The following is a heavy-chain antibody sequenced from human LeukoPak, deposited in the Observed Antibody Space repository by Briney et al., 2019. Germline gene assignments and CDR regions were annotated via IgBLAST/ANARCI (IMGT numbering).Heavy chain of an antibody. CDR3: ARAQYSSSSFHYYYGMDV. CDR1: GGTFSSYA. D-gene: IGHD6-6*01. Sequence: GSSVKVSCKASGGTFSSYALTWVRQAPGQGLECMGGIIPIFGTANYAQKFQGRVTIIADQSTSTVYMELSSLRSEDTAVYYCARAQYSSSSFHYYYGMDVWGQGTTVTVSS. V-gene: IGHV1-69*01. J-gene: IGHJ6*02. CDR2: IIPIFGTA.